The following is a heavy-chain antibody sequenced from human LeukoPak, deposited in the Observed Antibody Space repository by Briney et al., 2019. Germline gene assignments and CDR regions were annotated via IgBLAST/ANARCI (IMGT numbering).Heavy chain of an antibody. J-gene: IGHJ4*02. CDR3: ATARPRWGGSRGFDY. V-gene: IGHV1-69*05. CDR2: IIPIFGTA. Sequence: ASVKVSCKASGGTFSSYAISWVRQAPGQGLEWMGGIIPIFGTANYAQKFQGRVTITTDESTSTAYMELSSLRSEDTAVYYCATARPRWGGSRGFDYWGQGTLDTVSS. D-gene: IGHD4-23*01. CDR1: GGTFSSYA.